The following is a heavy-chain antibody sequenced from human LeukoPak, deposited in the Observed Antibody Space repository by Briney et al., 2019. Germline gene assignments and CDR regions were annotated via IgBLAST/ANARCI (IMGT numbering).Heavy chain of an antibody. Sequence: SETLSLTCTVSGGSISSSSYYWGWIRQPPGKGLEWIGSIYYSGRTYYNPSLESRLTISVDTSKNQFSLKLTSVTAADTAIYYCAQSLGSGNWIGNWFDPWGQGTLVTVSS. CDR2: IYYSGRT. CDR1: GGSISSSSYY. V-gene: IGHV4-39*01. J-gene: IGHJ5*02. D-gene: IGHD1-1*01. CDR3: AQSLGSGNWIGNWFDP.